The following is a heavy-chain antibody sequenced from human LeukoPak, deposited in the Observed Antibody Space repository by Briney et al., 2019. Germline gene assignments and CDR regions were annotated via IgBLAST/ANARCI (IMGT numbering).Heavy chain of an antibody. V-gene: IGHV4-34*01. CDR3: ARLTYYDFWSGSGYFDI. CDR2: INHSGST. Sequence: PSETLSLTCAVYGGSFSGYYWSWIRQPPGKGLEWIGEINHSGSTNYNPSLKSRVTISVDTSKNQFSLKLSPVTAADTAVYYCARLTYYDFWSGSGYFDIWGQGTMVTVSS. J-gene: IGHJ3*02. D-gene: IGHD3-3*01. CDR1: GGSFSGYY.